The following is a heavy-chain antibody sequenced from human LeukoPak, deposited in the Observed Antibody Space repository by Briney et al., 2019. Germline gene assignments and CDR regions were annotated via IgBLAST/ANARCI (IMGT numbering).Heavy chain of an antibody. D-gene: IGHD5-18*01. J-gene: IGHJ4*02. Sequence: ASVKVSCKASGYTFTGYYLHWLRQAPGQGLEWMGWINPNSGGTNYAQKFQGRVTMTGDTSISTAYMELNRLSSDDTAIYYCAGRPDTAIVPIFDYWGQETLVTVSS. V-gene: IGHV1-2*02. CDR1: GYTFTGYY. CDR3: AGRPDTAIVPIFDY. CDR2: INPNSGGT.